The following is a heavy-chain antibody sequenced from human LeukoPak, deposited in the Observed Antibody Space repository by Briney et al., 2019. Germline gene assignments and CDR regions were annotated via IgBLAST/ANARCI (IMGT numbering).Heavy chain of an antibody. CDR2: INPNSGGT. CDR3: ARLRVLGSYMDV. J-gene: IGHJ6*03. Sequence: APVKVSCKASGYTFTGYYMHWVRQAPGQGLEWMGWINPNSGGTNYAQKFQGRVTMTRDTSISTAYMELSRLRSDDTAVYYCARLRVLGSYMDVWGKGTTVTVSS. V-gene: IGHV1-2*02. CDR1: GYTFTGYY. D-gene: IGHD3-3*02.